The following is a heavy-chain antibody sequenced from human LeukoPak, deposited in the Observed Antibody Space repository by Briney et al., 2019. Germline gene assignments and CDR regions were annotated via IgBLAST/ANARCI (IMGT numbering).Heavy chain of an antibody. CDR2: VSGVGGRT. J-gene: IGHJ1*01. CDR3: AKDGKAASIPAAAEYFQD. V-gene: IGHV3-23*01. CDR1: GFTFTRYV. Sequence: PGGSLRLSCVASGFTFTRYVMSWVRQAPGKGLEWVSSVSGVGGRTHYGDSVRGRFTVSRDNSKNTIYLQMDGLRAEDTAIYYCAKDGKAASIPAAAEYFQDWGQGTLVTVSS. D-gene: IGHD6-13*01.